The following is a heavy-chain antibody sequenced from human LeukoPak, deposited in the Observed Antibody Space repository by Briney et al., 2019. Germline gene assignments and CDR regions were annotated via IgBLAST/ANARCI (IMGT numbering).Heavy chain of an antibody. D-gene: IGHD3-9*01. CDR1: GGSISSTNW. CDR2: ISLTGET. CDR3: ARGRYIDWRRDPSYFEY. J-gene: IGHJ4*02. V-gene: IGHV4-4*02. Sequence: SETLSLTCDVSGGSISSTNWWSWVRQPPGQGLEWIGEISLTGETNYNPSLNGRVTMSLDKSRNQLSLKLTSVTAADTAMYYCARGRYIDWRRDPSYFEYWGRGTLVTVSS.